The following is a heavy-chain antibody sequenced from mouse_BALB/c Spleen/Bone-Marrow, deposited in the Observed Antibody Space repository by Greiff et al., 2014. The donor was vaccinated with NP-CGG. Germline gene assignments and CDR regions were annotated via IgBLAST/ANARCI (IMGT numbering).Heavy chain of an antibody. CDR1: GFTFSDYY. V-gene: IGHV5-12*02. CDR2: ISNGGGST. J-gene: IGHJ4*01. Sequence: DVMLVESGGGLVRPGGSLKLSCATSGFTFSDYYMYWVRQTPEKRLEWVAYISNGGGSTYYPDTVKGRFTISRDNAKNTLYLQMSRLKSEDTAMYYCARQNYRGAMDYWGQGTSVTVSS. D-gene: IGHD2-14*01. CDR3: ARQNYRGAMDY.